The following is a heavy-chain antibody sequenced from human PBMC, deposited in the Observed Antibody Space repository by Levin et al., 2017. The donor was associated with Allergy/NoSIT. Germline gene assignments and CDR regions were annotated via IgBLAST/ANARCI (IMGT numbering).Heavy chain of an antibody. CDR2: ISSSSSTI. J-gene: IGHJ4*02. V-gene: IGHV3-48*02. CDR3: ARSEITGDLFSDY. CDR1: GFTFSSYS. Sequence: GESLKISCAASGFTFSSYSMNWVRQAPGKGLEWVSYISSSSSTIYYADSVKGRFTISRDNAKNSLYLQMNSLRDEDTAVYYCARSEITGDLFSDYWGQGTLVTVSS. D-gene: IGHD7-27*01.